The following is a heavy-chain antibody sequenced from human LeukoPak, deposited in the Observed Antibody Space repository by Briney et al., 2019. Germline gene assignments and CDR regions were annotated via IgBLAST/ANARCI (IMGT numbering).Heavy chain of an antibody. V-gene: IGHV3-74*01. D-gene: IGHD6-19*01. Sequence: GGSLRLSCAASGFTFSKYWMLWVRQAPGKGLESVSRINTDGTVTTYADSVKGRFTVSRDNADNTMFLQMNRVRDEDTAVYYCATKQWLAPPPDSWGQGTPVTVSS. J-gene: IGHJ4*02. CDR2: INTDGTVT. CDR1: GFTFSKYW. CDR3: ATKQWLAPPPDS.